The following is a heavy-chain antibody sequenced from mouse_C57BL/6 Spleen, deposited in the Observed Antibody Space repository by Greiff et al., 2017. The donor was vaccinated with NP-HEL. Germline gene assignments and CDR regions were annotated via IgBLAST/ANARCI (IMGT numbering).Heavy chain of an antibody. CDR2: ILPGSGST. Sequence: QVQLKQPGAELVKPGASVKMSCKASGYTFTSYWITWVKQRPGQGLEWIGEILPGSGSTNYNEKFKGKATFTADTSSNTAYMQLSSLTTEDSAIYYCARYYGGGYFDYWGQGTTLTVSS. V-gene: IGHV1-55*01. J-gene: IGHJ2*01. D-gene: IGHD1-1*01. CDR3: ARYYGGGYFDY. CDR1: GYTFTSYW.